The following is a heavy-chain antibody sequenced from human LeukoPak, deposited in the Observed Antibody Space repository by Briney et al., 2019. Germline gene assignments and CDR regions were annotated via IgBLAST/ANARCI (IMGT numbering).Heavy chain of an antibody. D-gene: IGHD3-22*01. CDR2: ISSNSSYI. J-gene: IGHJ6*02. Sequence: GGSLRLSCAASGFTFSSYSMNWVRQAPGKGLEWVSSISSNSSYIYYADSVKGRFTISRDNAKNSLYLQTNSLRAEDTAVYYCARLFYYDSSYYYYYGMDVWGQGTTVTVSS. V-gene: IGHV3-21*01. CDR3: ARLFYYDSSYYYYYGMDV. CDR1: GFTFSSYS.